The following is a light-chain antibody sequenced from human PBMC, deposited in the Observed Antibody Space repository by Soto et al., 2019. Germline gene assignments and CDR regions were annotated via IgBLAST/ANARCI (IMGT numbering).Light chain of an antibody. Sequence: EIVLTQSPGTLSLASGARATLSCRASQSVSSNLVAWYQQKPGQAPMLLISGASRRATGIPDRFSGSGSGTDFTLSIRRLEPEDYAVYHCHQYASSPISFGGGTKVEAK. CDR3: HQYASSPIS. V-gene: IGKV3-20*01. CDR2: GAS. J-gene: IGKJ4*01. CDR1: QSVSSNL.